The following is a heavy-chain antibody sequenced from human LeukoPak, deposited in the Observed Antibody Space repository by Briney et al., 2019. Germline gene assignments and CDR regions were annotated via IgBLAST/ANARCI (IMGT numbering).Heavy chain of an antibody. V-gene: IGHV4-34*01. J-gene: IGHJ4*02. CDR3: ARGRSVAPLDY. D-gene: IGHD3-10*01. CDR2: INHSGST. Sequence: KGMEWIGEINHSGSTNYNPSLKSRVTISVDTSKNQFSLKLSSVTAADTAVYYCARGRSVAPLDYWGQGTLVIVSS.